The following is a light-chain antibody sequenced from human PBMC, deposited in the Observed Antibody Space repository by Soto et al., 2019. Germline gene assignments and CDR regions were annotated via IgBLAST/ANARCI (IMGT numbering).Light chain of an antibody. V-gene: IGKV1-27*01. CDR3: QKYNSAPLT. Sequence: DIQMTQSPSSLSASVGDRVTIACRASQTVSKFVNWYQQKPGKVPTLLIYAASTLQSGVPSRFSGSGSGTDFTLTISSLQPEDVATYYCQKYNSAPLTFGGGTKVDIK. CDR2: AAS. CDR1: QTVSKF. J-gene: IGKJ4*01.